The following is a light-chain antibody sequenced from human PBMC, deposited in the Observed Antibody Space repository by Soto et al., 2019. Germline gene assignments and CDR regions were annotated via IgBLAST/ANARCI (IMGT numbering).Light chain of an antibody. CDR2: TVS. Sequence: DIQMTQSPSSQSASVGDRVTITCRASQSIARYLNWYQQKPGKAPKLMVYTVSSLQIGVTSRFCGIGSRQEFTLTISNLPPDDFSTYYCQQSYSTLTWTFGQGTTV. CDR3: QQSYSTLTWT. J-gene: IGKJ1*01. V-gene: IGKV1-39*01. CDR1: QSIARY.